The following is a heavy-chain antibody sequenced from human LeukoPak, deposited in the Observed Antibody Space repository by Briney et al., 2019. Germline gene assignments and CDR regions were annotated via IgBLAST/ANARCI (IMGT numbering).Heavy chain of an antibody. CDR2: IKEDESAK. Sequence: GGSLRLSCAASGFTFGNHVMHWVRQAPGKGLDWVANIKEDESAKFYADSVRGRFTISRDNAKNSVYLEMNNLRVEDTAVYYCARAVDVADYWGRGTLVTVSS. CDR3: ARAVDVADY. CDR1: GFTFGNHV. J-gene: IGHJ4*02. D-gene: IGHD3-16*01. V-gene: IGHV3-7*01.